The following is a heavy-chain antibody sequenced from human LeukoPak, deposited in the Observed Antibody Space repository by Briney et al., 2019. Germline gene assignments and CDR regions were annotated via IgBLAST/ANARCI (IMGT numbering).Heavy chain of an antibody. D-gene: IGHD1-1*01. CDR3: AGAHNQDFLDY. CDR2: LYAGGNT. V-gene: IGHV3-53*01. J-gene: IGHJ4*02. Sequence: GGSLRLSCAASAFIVSSNYMSWVRQAPGKGLEWVSLLYAGGNTYYTDSVKGRFTISRDNSKNTLYLQMNSLRAEDTAIYYCAGAHNQDFLDYWGQGSLVTVSS. CDR1: AFIVSSNY.